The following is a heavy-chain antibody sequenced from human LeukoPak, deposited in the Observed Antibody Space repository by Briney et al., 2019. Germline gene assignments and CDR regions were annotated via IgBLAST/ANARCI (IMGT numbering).Heavy chain of an antibody. J-gene: IGHJ4*02. D-gene: IGHD4-17*01. CDR3: ARTLYGDRFDY. CDR2: IHHDGRI. Sequence: SETLSLTCDVSGGSIDSTNWWNWVRQPPGKGLEWIGEIHHDGRINYNPSLKSRVTLSVDKSKNQFSLRLNSVTAADTAMYYCARTLYGDRFDYWGQGTLVTVSS. V-gene: IGHV4/OR15-8*01. CDR1: GGSIDSTNW.